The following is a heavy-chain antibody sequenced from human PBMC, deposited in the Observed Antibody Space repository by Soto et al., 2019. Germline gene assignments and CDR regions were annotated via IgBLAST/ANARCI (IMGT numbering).Heavy chain of an antibody. CDR2: IIPIFGTA. V-gene: IGHV1-69*13. CDR1: GGTFSSYA. D-gene: IGHD5-18*01. CDR3: ARERMGGYSYGYLRDYYYGMDV. Sequence: SVKVSCKASGGTFSSYAISWVRQAPGQGLEWMGGIIPIFGTANYAQMFQGRVTITADESTSTAYMELSSLRSEDTAVYYCARERMGGYSYGYLRDYYYGMDVWGQGTTVTVSS. J-gene: IGHJ6*02.